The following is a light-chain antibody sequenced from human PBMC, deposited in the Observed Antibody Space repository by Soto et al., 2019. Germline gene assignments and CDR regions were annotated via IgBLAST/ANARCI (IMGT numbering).Light chain of an antibody. CDR3: KQSYSTPPWT. J-gene: IGKJ1*01. CDR2: AAS. CDR1: QSISSY. Sequence: DIQMTQSPSSLSASVGDRVTITCRASQSISSYLNWYQQKPGKAPKLLIYAASSLQSGVPSRFSGSGSGTYFTLTISSLQPEDFATYYCKQSYSTPPWTFGQGTKVEIK. V-gene: IGKV1-39*01.